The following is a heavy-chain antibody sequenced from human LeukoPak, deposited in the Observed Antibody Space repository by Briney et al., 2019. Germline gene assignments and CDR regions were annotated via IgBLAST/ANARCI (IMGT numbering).Heavy chain of an antibody. CDR3: ARVEWGFGGSGRWGYYFDY. V-gene: IGHV4-39*07. D-gene: IGHD3-10*01. CDR2: IYSSGSA. Sequence: SETLSLTCTVSGGSINSNNYYWGWIRQPPGKGLEWIGSIYSSGSAYYNPSLKSRVTISVDTSKNQFSLKLSSVTAADTAVYYCARVEWGFGGSGRWGYYFDYWGQGTLVTVSS. J-gene: IGHJ4*02. CDR1: GGSINSNNYY.